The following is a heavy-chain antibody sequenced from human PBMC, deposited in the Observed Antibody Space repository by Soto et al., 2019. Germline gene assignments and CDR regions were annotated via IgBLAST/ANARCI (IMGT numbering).Heavy chain of an antibody. Sequence: PGGSLRLSCAASGFTFTSYAMHWVRQAPGKGLEWVAVIWYDGSIQFYADSVKARFTISRDNSKNTLYLQMNSLRAEDTAVYYCARYCNGGRCYSEIDYWGQGTLVTVSS. J-gene: IGHJ4*02. CDR3: ARYCNGGRCYSEIDY. V-gene: IGHV3-33*01. CDR2: IWYDGSIQ. CDR1: GFTFTSYA. D-gene: IGHD2-15*01.